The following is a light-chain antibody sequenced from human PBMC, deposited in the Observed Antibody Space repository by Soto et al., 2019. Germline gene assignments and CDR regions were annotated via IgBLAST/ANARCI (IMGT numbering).Light chain of an antibody. CDR2: DVS. J-gene: IGLJ1*01. CDR3: AAWDGSLNGYV. Sequence: QSALTQPRSVSGSPGQSVTISCTGTSSDVGGYNYVSWYQQHPGKAPKLMIYDVSKRPSGVPDRFSGSKSGNTASLTISGLQSEDEADYCCAAWDGSLNGYVFGTGTKVTVL. V-gene: IGLV2-11*01. CDR1: SSDVGGYNY.